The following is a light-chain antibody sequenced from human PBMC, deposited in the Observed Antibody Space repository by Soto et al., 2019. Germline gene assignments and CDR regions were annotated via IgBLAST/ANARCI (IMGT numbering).Light chain of an antibody. CDR1: QSVSVY. Sequence: EIVLTQSPATLSLSPGERATLSCRASQSVSVYLAWYQQKRGQAPRLLIYEASNRATGIPARFSGSGSGTDCTLPISRLEPEDFEGYDCQQRSNGVTFGPGTKVDFK. V-gene: IGKV3-11*01. J-gene: IGKJ3*01. CDR3: QQRSNGVT. CDR2: EAS.